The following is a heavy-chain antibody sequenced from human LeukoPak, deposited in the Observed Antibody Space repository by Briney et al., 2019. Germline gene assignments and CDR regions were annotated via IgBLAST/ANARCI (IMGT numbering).Heavy chain of an antibody. D-gene: IGHD2-15*01. CDR3: ARLGYCTGGGCYLTFDP. V-gene: IGHV1-18*01. Sequence: ASVKVSCKASGYTFTNYGISWVRQAPGQGLEWMGWNSVYNGNTTYAQKLQVRVTMTTDTSTNTAYMELRSLRSDDTAVYYCARLGYCTGGGCYLTFDPWGQGTLVTVSS. CDR2: NSVYNGNT. CDR1: GYTFTNYG. J-gene: IGHJ5*02.